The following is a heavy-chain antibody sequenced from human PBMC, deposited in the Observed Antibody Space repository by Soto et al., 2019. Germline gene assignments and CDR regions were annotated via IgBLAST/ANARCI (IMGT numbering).Heavy chain of an antibody. CDR1: GYTFTDYY. V-gene: IGHV1-2*02. J-gene: IGHJ6*02. CDR3: TRDQSPSSGWPGMDV. Sequence: ASVKVSCKASGYTFTDYYMHWVRQAPGQGLEWMGWINPNRGGTNYAQKFQGRVTMTRDTYSSTAYMELNRLRSDDTAVYYCTRDQSPSSGWPGMDVWGQGTTVTAP. D-gene: IGHD6-19*01. CDR2: INPNRGGT.